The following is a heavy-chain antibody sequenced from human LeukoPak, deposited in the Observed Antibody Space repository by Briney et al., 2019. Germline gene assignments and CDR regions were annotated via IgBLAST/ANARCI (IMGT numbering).Heavy chain of an antibody. J-gene: IGHJ4*02. CDR2: IYYSGST. Sequence: MTSETLSLTCTVSGGSISSGGYYWSWIRQHPGKGLEWIGYIYYSGSTYYNPSLKSRVTISVDTSKNQFSLKLSSVTAADTAVYYCARGVPPLPYYDSSGYPVGPYYFDYWGQGTLVTVSS. V-gene: IGHV4-31*03. D-gene: IGHD3-22*01. CDR3: ARGVPPLPYYDSSGYPVGPYYFDY. CDR1: GGSISSGGYY.